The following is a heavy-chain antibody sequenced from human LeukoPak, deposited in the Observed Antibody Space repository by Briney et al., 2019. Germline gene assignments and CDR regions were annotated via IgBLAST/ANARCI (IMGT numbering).Heavy chain of an antibody. Sequence: GGSLRLSCAASGFTFNSYTMNWVRQAPGKGLECVSSISSRSSYIYYADSVKGRFTISRDNAKNSLYLQMNSLRAEDTAVYYCARQGYSYGGFDYWGQGTLVTVSS. D-gene: IGHD5-18*01. V-gene: IGHV3-21*01. CDR3: ARQGYSYGGFDY. J-gene: IGHJ4*02. CDR1: GFTFNSYT. CDR2: ISSRSSYI.